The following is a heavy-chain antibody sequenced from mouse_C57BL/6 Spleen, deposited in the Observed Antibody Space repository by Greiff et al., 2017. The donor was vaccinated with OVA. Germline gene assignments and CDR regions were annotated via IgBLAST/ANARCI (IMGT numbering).Heavy chain of an antibody. CDR3: AKLEKTTDYAMDY. CDR1: GYTFTDYY. Sequence: VQLQQSGPVLVKPGASVKMSCKASGYTFTDYYMNWVKQSHGKSLEWIGVINPYNGGTSYNQKFKGKATLTVDKSSSTAYMELNSLTSEDSAVYYGAKLEKTTDYAMDYWGQGTSVTVSS. D-gene: IGHD2-1*01. V-gene: IGHV1-19*01. CDR2: INPYNGGT. J-gene: IGHJ4*01.